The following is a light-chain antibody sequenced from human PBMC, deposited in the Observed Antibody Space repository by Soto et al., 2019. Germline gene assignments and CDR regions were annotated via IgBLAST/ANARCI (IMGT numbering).Light chain of an antibody. CDR2: SNN. CDR3: AAWGDRLNGVI. Sequence: QSVLTQPFSASGTPGQRITISCSGSSSNIGSNNVIWYQQLQGTAPKLLIDSNNQRPSVDPDRFSRSKSGTSDSLAISGLQSGDEGGYYCAAWGDRLNGVIFGGGAKLTV. CDR1: SSNIGSNN. V-gene: IGLV1-44*01. J-gene: IGLJ2*01.